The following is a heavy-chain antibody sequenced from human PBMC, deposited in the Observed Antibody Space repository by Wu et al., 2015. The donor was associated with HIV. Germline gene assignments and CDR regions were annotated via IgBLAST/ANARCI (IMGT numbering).Heavy chain of an antibody. D-gene: IGHD1-1*01. J-gene: IGHJ4*02. CDR3: ARGWGRGGTTAFDY. CDR1: GYTFTGYF. V-gene: IGHV1-2*02. CDR2: INPNSGGT. Sequence: QVQLVQSGAEVKKPGASVKVSCKASGYTFTGYFIHWVRQAPGQGLEWMGWINPNSGGTNYAQKFQGRVTMTRDTSISTAYMDLSRLRSDDTAVYYCARGWGRGGTTAFDYVGPREPWSPSP.